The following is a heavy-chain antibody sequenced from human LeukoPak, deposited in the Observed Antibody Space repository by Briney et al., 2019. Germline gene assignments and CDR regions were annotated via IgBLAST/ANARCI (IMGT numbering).Heavy chain of an antibody. D-gene: IGHD1-14*01. CDR1: GCTFSDFG. CDR2: ISAHTGNT. J-gene: IGHJ5*02. CDR3: ARYRLTDSPINWFDP. V-gene: IGHV1-18*01. Sequence: ASVKVSYKASGCTFSDFGITWVRQASGKGLEWMGWISAHTGNTDYAQKLQDRVTMTTDTSTNTAYMELGSLRSDDTAVYYCARYRLTDSPINWFDPWGQGTLVTVSS.